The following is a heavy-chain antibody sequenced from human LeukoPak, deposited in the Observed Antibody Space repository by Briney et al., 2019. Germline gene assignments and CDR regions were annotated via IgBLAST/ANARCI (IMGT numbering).Heavy chain of an antibody. CDR1: GFTFDDYA. CDR2: INWNGGST. Sequence: PGGSLRLSCAASGFTFDDYAMTWVRQAPGKGLEWVSGINWNGGSTSYADSVKGRFTISRDNAKNSLYLQMNSLRAEDTAVYYCARSVLKYYYGSGRSPMDVWGKGTTVTISS. CDR3: ARSVLKYYYGSGRSPMDV. D-gene: IGHD3-10*01. J-gene: IGHJ6*03. V-gene: IGHV3-20*04.